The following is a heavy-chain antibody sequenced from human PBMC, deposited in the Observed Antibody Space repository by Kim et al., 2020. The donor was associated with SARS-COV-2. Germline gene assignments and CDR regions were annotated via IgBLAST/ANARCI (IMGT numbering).Heavy chain of an antibody. V-gene: IGHV1-46*01. CDR3: ASPRGY. Sequence: PSGGSTSYAQKFQGRVTMTRDTSTSTVYMELSSLRSEDTAVYYCASPRGYWGQGTLVNVSS. CDR2: PSGGST. D-gene: IGHD3-10*01. J-gene: IGHJ4*02.